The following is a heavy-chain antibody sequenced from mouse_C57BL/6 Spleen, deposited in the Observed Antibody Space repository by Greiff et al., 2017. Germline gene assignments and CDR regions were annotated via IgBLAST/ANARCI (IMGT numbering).Heavy chain of an antibody. J-gene: IGHJ4*01. CDR2: IDPSDSYT. D-gene: IGHD1-1*01. CDR1: GYTFTSYW. V-gene: IGHV1-50*01. CDR3: AGYATTAMDY. Sequence: QVQLQQPGAELVKPGASVKLSCKASGYTFTSYWMQWVKQRPGQGLEWIGEIDPSDSYTNYNQKFKGKATLTVDTSSSTAYMQLSSLTSEDSAVYYCAGYATTAMDYWGQGTSVTVSS.